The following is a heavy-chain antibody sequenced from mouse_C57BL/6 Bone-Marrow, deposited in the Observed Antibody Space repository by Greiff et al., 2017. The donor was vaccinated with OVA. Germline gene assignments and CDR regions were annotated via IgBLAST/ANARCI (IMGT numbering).Heavy chain of an antibody. D-gene: IGHD1-1*01. V-gene: IGHV3-1*01. CDR1: GYSITSGYD. CDR3: ARELRFYYFDY. J-gene: IGHJ2*01. CDR2: ISYSGST. Sequence: EVQVVESGPGMVKPSQSLSLTCTVTGYSITSGYDWHWIRHVPGNKLEWMGYISYSGSTNYNPSLKSRISITHDTSKNHFFLKLNSVTTEDTATYYCARELRFYYFDYWGQGTTLTVSS.